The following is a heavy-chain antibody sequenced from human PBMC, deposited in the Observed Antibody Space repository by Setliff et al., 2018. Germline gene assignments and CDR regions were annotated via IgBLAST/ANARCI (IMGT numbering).Heavy chain of an antibody. Sequence: SETLSLTCSVSGGSISSYFWNWVRQPAGKGLEWIGRIYSNENTNYNPSLKSRVTISVDTSKNQFSLRLSSVTAADTAVYYCRFWSGYLKNDFWGQGTLVTVSS. D-gene: IGHD3-3*01. J-gene: IGHJ4*02. CDR3: RFWSGYLKNDF. CDR2: IYSNENT. V-gene: IGHV4-4*07. CDR1: GGSISSYF.